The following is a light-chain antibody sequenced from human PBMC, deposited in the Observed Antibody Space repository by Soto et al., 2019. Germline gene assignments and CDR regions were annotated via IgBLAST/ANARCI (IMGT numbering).Light chain of an antibody. CDR3: QQSYSTPYT. CDR1: QSISNY. J-gene: IGKJ2*01. V-gene: IGKV1-39*01. Sequence: DIQMTQSPSSLSASVGDRVTITCRASQSISNYLNWYQQKPGKAPKLLIYGASSFQGGVPSRFRGRGSGTDFTLTISRLQPEDFATYYCQQSYSTPYTFGQGTKLEI. CDR2: GAS.